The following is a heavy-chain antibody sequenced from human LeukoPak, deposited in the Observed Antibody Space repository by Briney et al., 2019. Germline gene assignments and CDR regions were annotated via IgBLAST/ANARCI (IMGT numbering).Heavy chain of an antibody. J-gene: IGHJ1*01. CDR1: GFTFSSYG. Sequence: PGGSLRLSCAASGFTFSSYGMHWVRQAPGKGLEWVAVISYDGSNKYYADSVKGRFTISRDNSKNTLYLQMNSLRAEDTAVYYCAGMVRGVTPEYFQHWGQGTLVTVSS. D-gene: IGHD3-10*01. CDR3: AGMVRGVTPEYFQH. V-gene: IGHV3-30*03. CDR2: ISYDGSNK.